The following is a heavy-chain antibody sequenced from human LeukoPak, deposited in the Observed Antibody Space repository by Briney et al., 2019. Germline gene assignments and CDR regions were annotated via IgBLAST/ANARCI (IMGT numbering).Heavy chain of an antibody. CDR2: ISSSSSYI. CDR3: ARDQLLMVVTAHIDAFDI. D-gene: IGHD2-21*02. V-gene: IGHV3-21*01. J-gene: IGHJ3*02. CDR1: GFTFSSYS. Sequence: PGGSLRLSCAASGFTFSSYSMNWVRQAPGKGLEWVSSISSSSSYIYYADSVKGRFTISRDNAKNSLYLQMNSLRAGDTAVYYCARDQLLMVVTAHIDAFDIWGQGTMVTVSS.